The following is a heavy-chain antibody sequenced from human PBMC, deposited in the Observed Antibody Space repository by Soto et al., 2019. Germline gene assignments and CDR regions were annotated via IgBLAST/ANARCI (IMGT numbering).Heavy chain of an antibody. D-gene: IGHD4-17*01. Sequence: ASVKVSCKASGYTFTNYGISWVRQAPGQGLEWMGWTSGYIGNTNYGQKFQGRVTLTTDTSTSTDYMELTRLRSDDTAVYYCARGGFRGAVNMNQHFDHCGQGTQVTVPS. CDR1: GYTFTNYG. CDR2: TSGYIGNT. CDR3: ARGGFRGAVNMNQHFDH. J-gene: IGHJ4*02. V-gene: IGHV1-18*01.